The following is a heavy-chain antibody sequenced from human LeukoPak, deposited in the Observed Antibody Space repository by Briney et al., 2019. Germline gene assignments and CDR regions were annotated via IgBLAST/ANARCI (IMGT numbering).Heavy chain of an antibody. CDR3: ARGGRSAAGRFDP. D-gene: IGHD6-13*01. Sequence: SVKVSCKASGGTFSSYAISWVRQAPGQGLEWMGRIIPIFGTANYAQKFQGRVTITTDESTSTAYMELSSLRSEDTAVYYCARGGRSAAGRFDPWGQGTLVTVSS. V-gene: IGHV1-69*05. J-gene: IGHJ5*02. CDR1: GGTFSSYA. CDR2: IIPIFGTA.